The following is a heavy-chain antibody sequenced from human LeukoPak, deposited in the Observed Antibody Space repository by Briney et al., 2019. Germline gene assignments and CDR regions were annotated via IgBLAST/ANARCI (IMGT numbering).Heavy chain of an antibody. Sequence: PGGSLRLSCAASGFSFNSYWMTWVRQAPGRGLEWVANINPAGSDTYYVDPVKGRFTISRDNAKNLVYLQMNSLRAEDTAVYSCGRFGYVAAVDLWVQGTLVTVSS. CDR2: INPAGSDT. CDR1: GFSFNSYW. D-gene: IGHD2-15*01. J-gene: IGHJ4*02. CDR3: GRFGYVAAVDL. V-gene: IGHV3-7*01.